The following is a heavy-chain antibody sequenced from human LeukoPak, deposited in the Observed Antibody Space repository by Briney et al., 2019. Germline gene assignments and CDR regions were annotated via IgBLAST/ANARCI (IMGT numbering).Heavy chain of an antibody. Sequence: GGSLRLSCAASGFTFSSYGMHWVRQAPGKGLERVAFIRYDGSNKDYADSVKGRFTISRDNSKNTLYLQMNSLRAEDTAVYYCAKSCSGGSCYSDYWGQGTLVTVSS. D-gene: IGHD2-15*01. J-gene: IGHJ4*02. V-gene: IGHV3-30*02. CDR1: GFTFSSYG. CDR3: AKSCSGGSCYSDY. CDR2: IRYDGSNK.